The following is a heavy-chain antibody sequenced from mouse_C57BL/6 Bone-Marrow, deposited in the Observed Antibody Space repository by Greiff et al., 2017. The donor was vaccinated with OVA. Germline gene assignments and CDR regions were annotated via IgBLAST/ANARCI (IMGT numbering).Heavy chain of an antibody. Sequence: EVKLEESGEGLVKPGGSLKLSCAASGFTFSSYAMSWVRQTPEKRLEWVAYISSGGDYIYYADTVKGRFTISRDNARNTLYLQMSSLKSEDTAMYYCTREGSFWFAYWGQGTLVTVSA. V-gene: IGHV5-9-1*02. CDR2: ISSGGDYI. CDR1: GFTFSSYA. D-gene: IGHD6-1*01. CDR3: TREGSFWFAY. J-gene: IGHJ3*01.